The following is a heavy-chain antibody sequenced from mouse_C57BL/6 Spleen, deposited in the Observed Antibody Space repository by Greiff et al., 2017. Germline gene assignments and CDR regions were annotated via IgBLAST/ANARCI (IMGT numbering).Heavy chain of an antibody. CDR3: ERGTTEVAIAY. Sequence: EVQLMESVAELVRPGASVQLSCTASGFNIKNTYIHWVKQRPEQGHERSGRIDPANGNPKYAPKFQGEATITADTSSNTAYLQLSSLTSEDTAIYYWERGTTEVAIAYWGQGTGIKGS. CDR1: GFNIKNTY. V-gene: IGHV14-3*01. CDR2: IDPANGNP. J-gene: IGHJ2*03. D-gene: IGHD1-1*01.